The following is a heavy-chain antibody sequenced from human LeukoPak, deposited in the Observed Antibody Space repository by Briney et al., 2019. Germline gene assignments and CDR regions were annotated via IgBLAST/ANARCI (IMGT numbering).Heavy chain of an antibody. J-gene: IGHJ5*02. Sequence: SETLSLTCTVSGGSISSGDYYWSWIRQPPGKGLEWIGYIYYSGSTYYNPSLKSRVTISVDTSKNQFSLKLSSVTAADTAVYCCARGDYYGSGSYPGPWGQGTLVTVSS. CDR3: ARGDYYGSGSYPGP. CDR1: GGSISSGDYY. V-gene: IGHV4-30-4*01. CDR2: IYYSGST. D-gene: IGHD3-10*01.